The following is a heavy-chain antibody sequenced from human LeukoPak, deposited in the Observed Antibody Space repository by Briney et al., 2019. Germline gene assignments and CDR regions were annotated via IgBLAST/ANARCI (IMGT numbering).Heavy chain of an antibody. J-gene: IGHJ4*02. V-gene: IGHV4-59*01. CDR2: IYYSGST. D-gene: IGHD3-9*01. CDR1: GGSISSYY. Sequence: PSETLSLTCTVSGGSISSYYWSWIRQPPGKGLEWIGYIYYSGSTNYNPSLKSRVTISVDTSKNQFSLKLSSVTAADTAVYYCARATYDILTGYQKFDYWGQGTLVTVSS. CDR3: ARATYDILTGYQKFDY.